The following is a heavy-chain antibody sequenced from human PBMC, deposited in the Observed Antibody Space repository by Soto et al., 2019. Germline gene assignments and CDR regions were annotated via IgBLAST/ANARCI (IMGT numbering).Heavy chain of an antibody. CDR1: GGSISSSSYY. J-gene: IGHJ4*02. CDR2: IYYSGST. CDR3: ARQDISGWYGHFDY. V-gene: IGHV4-39*01. Sequence: SETLSLTCTVSGGSISSSSYYWGWIRQPPGKGLEWIGSIYYSGSTYYNPSLKIRVTISVATSKNHFSLKLSSVTAADTAVYYCARQDISGWYGHFDYWGQGTLVTVSS. D-gene: IGHD6-19*01.